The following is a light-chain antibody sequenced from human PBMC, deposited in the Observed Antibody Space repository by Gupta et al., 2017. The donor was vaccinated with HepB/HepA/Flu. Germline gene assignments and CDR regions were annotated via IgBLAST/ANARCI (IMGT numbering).Light chain of an antibody. V-gene: IGLV2-14*03. CDR2: DVS. CDR3: SSYTSTITVV. CDR1: SSAVGTYNS. Sequence: QSALTQPASVSGSPGQSITISCTGTSSAVGTYNSVSWYQQHPGKAPKLMIFDVSNRPSGVSDRFSGSKSGNTASLTISGLQAEDEADYYCSSYTSTITVVFGGGTRLTVL. J-gene: IGLJ2*01.